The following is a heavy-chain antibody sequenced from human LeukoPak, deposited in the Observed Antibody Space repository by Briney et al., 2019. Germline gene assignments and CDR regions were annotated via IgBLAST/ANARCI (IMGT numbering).Heavy chain of an antibody. J-gene: IGHJ4*02. CDR1: RLTFSSYA. V-gene: IGHV3-30-3*01. CDR3: AASGFDWLNFFAE. Sequence: GGSLRLSCAASRLTFSSYAMNWVRQPPGKGLEWVAFIPYVGNNTYYANSVTGRFTISRHNSKNTLYLRINRERPQDTAVYVCAASGFDWLNFFAEGGEGTLVTV. D-gene: IGHD3-9*01. CDR2: IPYVGNNT.